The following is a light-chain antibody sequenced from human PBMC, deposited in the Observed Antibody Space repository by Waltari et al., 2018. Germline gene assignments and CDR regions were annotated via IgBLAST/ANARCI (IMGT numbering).Light chain of an antibody. CDR3: AAWDASLSSWL. Sequence: QSVLTQPPSVSAAPRLWLPLPCSGSSSTIGHTSVTWYQQPPGKPPKLLIYYDALLSSGVSDRFSGSKSGTSASLAIAGLQSEDEAHYYCAAWDASLSSWLFGGGTKLTVL. CDR2: YDA. V-gene: IGLV1-36*01. J-gene: IGLJ3*02. CDR1: SSTIGHTS.